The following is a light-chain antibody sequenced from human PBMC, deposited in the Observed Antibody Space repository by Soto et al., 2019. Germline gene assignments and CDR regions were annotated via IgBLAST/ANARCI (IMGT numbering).Light chain of an antibody. CDR1: QGMRSY. V-gene: IGKV1-9*01. Sequence: TQLTQSPSSLSASVGDRVTLTCRASQGMRSYLAWYQQKPGKAPKLLIYAASTLESGVPSRFSGSGSWAEFPLTITSLQPEDFATYYSQQHNSYPLTFGRGTK. CDR2: AAS. J-gene: IGKJ4*01. CDR3: QQHNSYPLT.